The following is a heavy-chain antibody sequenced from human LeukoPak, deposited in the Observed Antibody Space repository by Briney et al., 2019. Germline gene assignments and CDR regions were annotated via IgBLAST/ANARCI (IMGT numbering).Heavy chain of an antibody. Sequence: GGSLRLSCAASGFTFSSYDMHWVRQATGKGLEWVSAIGTAGDIYYPGSVKGRFTISRENAKNSLYLQMNSLRAGDTAVYYCARSEPDRRYCSGGSCYSDAFDIWGQGTMVTVSS. CDR1: GFTFSSYD. D-gene: IGHD2-15*01. V-gene: IGHV3-13*01. J-gene: IGHJ3*02. CDR3: ARSEPDRRYCSGGSCYSDAFDI. CDR2: IGTAGDI.